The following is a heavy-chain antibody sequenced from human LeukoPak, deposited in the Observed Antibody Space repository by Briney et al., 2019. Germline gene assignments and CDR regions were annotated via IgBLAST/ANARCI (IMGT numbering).Heavy chain of an antibody. CDR2: INHSGST. D-gene: IGHD2-15*01. V-gene: IGHV4-34*01. Sequence: SETLSLTCAVYGGSFSGYYWSWIRQPPGKGLEWIGEINHSGSTNYNPSLKSRVTISVDTSKNQFSLKLSSVPPPDTAVYYCAYGSITPRDYWGQGTLVTVSS. J-gene: IGHJ4*02. CDR1: GGSFSGYY. CDR3: AYGSITPRDY.